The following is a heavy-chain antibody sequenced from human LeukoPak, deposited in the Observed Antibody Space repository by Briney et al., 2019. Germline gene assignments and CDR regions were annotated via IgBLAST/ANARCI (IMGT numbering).Heavy chain of an antibody. J-gene: IGHJ4*02. V-gene: IGHV4-39*01. CDR2: IYYSGST. Sequence: SETLSLTCTVSGGSISSSSYYWGWIRQPPGKGLEWIGSIYYSGSTYYNPSLKSRVTISVDTSKNQFSLKLSSVTAPDTAVYYCARYVFAYYYGSGNNYWGQGTLVTVSS. CDR3: ARYVFAYYYGSGNNY. D-gene: IGHD3-10*01. CDR1: GGSISSSSYY.